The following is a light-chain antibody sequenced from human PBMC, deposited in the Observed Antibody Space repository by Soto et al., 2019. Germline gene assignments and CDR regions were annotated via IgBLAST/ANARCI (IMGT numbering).Light chain of an antibody. J-gene: IGLJ1*01. CDR2: KVN. CDR3: NSYTSSNSCV. Sequence: QSGLTQPASVSGSPGQSITISCTGTSSDVGGPRQSPQIMIYKVNNRPSGVSDRFSGSKSGNTASLTISGLQAEDEADYYCNSYTSSNSCVFGTGTKVTV. V-gene: IGLV2-14*01. CDR1: SSDVGG.